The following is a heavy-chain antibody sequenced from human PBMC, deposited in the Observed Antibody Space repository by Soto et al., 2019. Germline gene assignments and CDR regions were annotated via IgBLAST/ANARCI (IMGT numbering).Heavy chain of an antibody. CDR3: ARGSDPVTNY. Sequence: TLSLTCAVYGGSFSGYYWSWIRQPPGKGLEWIGEINHSGSTNYNPSLKSRVTISVDTSKNQFSLKLSSVTAADTAVYYCARGSDPVTNYWGQGTLVTVSS. V-gene: IGHV4-34*01. J-gene: IGHJ4*02. CDR2: INHSGST. CDR1: GGSFSGYY. D-gene: IGHD4-17*01.